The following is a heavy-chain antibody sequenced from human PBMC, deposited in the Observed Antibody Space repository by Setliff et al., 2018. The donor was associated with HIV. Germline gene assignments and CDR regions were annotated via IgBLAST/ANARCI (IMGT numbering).Heavy chain of an antibody. V-gene: IGHV3-7*04. D-gene: IGHD3-3*02. CDR2: IKQDGSKA. CDR3: TRKLAPGHGMDV. J-gene: IGHJ6*02. Sequence: GGSLRLSCAASGFTFSSYWMSWVRQAPGKGLEWVADIKQDGSKAYYMDSVKGRFTISRDNAKNSLYLQMDSLRVEDTTVYYCTRKLAPGHGMDVWGQGTTVTVS. CDR1: GFTFSSYW.